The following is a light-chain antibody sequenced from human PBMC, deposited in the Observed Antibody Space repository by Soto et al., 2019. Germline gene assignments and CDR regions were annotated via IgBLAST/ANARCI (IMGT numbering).Light chain of an antibody. V-gene: IGKV1-5*01. Sequence: DIQMTQSPSSLSASVGDRVTITCRASQSVSKYLNWYQQKPGKAPKLLIYDASSLESGVPSRFSGSGSGTEFTLTISSLQPEDFATYYCQQYNTYSPWTFGQGTKVDI. CDR2: DAS. CDR3: QQYNTYSPWT. CDR1: QSVSKY. J-gene: IGKJ1*01.